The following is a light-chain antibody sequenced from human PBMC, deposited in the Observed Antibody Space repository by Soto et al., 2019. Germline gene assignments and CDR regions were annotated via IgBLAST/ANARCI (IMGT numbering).Light chain of an antibody. CDR2: EVS. J-gene: IGLJ2*01. Sequence: QSALTQPASVSGSPGQSITISCTGTSSDVGGYNYVSWYQQYPGKAPKLMIYEVSNRPSGVSNRFSGSKSGNTASLTISGLLAEDEADYHCCSFAGGSTYVVFGGGTKLTVL. V-gene: IGLV2-23*02. CDR1: SSDVGGYNY. CDR3: CSFAGGSTYVV.